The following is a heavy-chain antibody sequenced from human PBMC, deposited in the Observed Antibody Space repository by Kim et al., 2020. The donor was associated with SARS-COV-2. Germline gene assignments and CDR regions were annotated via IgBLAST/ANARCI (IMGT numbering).Heavy chain of an antibody. CDR3: ARGDPGYCSGGSCYPIRRNYFVF. V-gene: IGHV4-34*01. J-gene: IGHJ4*02. Sequence: SETLSLTCAVYGGSFSDYYWSCVRQSPGKGLEWIGEINHSGSTNYNPSLKSRVTISVDTSKNQFSLRLSSVTAADTAVYYFARGDPGYCSGGSCYPIRRNYFVFWGQGTLVTVSS. CDR1: GGSFSDYY. D-gene: IGHD2-15*01. CDR2: INHSGST.